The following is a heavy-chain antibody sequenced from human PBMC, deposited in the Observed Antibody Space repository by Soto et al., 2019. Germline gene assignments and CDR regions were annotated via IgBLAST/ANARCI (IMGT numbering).Heavy chain of an antibody. Sequence: SETLSLTCTVSGGSISSSSHYWGWIRQPPGKGLEWIGSIYYSGSTYYNPSLKSRVTISVDTSKNQFSLKLSSVTAADTAVYNCAIDYYYDSSGYYFPGPAVGYFDYWGQGTLVTVSS. J-gene: IGHJ4*02. CDR2: IYYSGST. CDR3: AIDYYYDSSGYYFPGPAVGYFDY. V-gene: IGHV4-39*01. D-gene: IGHD3-22*01. CDR1: GGSISSSSHY.